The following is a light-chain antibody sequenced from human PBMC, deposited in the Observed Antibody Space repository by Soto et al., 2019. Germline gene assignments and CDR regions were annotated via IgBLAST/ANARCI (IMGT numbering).Light chain of an antibody. Sequence: DIQMTQSPSTLSAFVGDRVTITCRASQNIGHWLAWYQQIPGKAPKLLIYDASTLESGVPSRFSGSGSGTEFSLTLSSLQPDDFATYYYQQYNPSSPYTFGHGTKLEI. CDR2: DAS. CDR1: QNIGHW. V-gene: IGKV1-5*01. J-gene: IGKJ2*01. CDR3: QQYNPSSPYT.